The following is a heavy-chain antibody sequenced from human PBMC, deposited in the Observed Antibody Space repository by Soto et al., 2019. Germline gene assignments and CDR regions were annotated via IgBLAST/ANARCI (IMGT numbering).Heavy chain of an antibody. CDR1: GFTFSDYY. J-gene: IGHJ3*02. CDR3: ATDIGYTLVDAIDI. V-gene: IGHV3-11*01. CDR2: ISSSGSTI. Sequence: QVQLVKSGGGLVKPGGSLRLSCAASGFTFSDYYMSWIRQAPGQGLEWVSYISSSGSTIYYADSVRGRFTISRDNAKNAQKVQKYSLRAADTDGCYCATDIGYTLVDAIDIWGQGTMVTVSS. D-gene: IGHD5-12*01.